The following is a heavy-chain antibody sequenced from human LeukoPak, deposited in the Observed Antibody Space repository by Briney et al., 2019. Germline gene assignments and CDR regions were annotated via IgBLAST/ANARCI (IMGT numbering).Heavy chain of an antibody. D-gene: IGHD3-22*01. Sequence: SETLSLTCTVSGGSISSSSYYWGWIRQPPGKGLEWIGSIYYSGSTYYNPSLKSRVTISVDTSKNQFSLKLSSVTAADTAVYYCARDLSLDYYDSGGTHLDYYYYGMDVWGQGTTVTVSS. CDR1: GGSISSSSYY. CDR2: IYYSGST. J-gene: IGHJ6*02. V-gene: IGHV4-39*07. CDR3: ARDLSLDYYDSGGTHLDYYYYGMDV.